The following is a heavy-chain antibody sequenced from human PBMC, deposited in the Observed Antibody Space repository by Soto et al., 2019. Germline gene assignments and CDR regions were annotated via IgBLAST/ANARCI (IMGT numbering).Heavy chain of an antibody. CDR1: GFTFSSYS. Sequence: GGSLRLSCAASGFTFSSYSMNWVRQAPGKGLEWVSYISSSSSTIYYADSVKGRFTISRDNAKNSLYLQMNSLRAEDTAVYYCARDISSGWYAGRGNWFDPWDQGTLVTVSS. CDR3: ARDISSGWYAGRGNWFDP. V-gene: IGHV3-48*01. CDR2: ISSSSSTI. D-gene: IGHD6-19*01. J-gene: IGHJ5*02.